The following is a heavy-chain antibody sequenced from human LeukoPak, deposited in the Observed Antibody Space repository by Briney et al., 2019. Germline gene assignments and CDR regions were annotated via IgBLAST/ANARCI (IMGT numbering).Heavy chain of an antibody. CDR3: AKAVGATTGGAFDI. V-gene: IGHV3-9*03. CDR1: GFTFDDYA. J-gene: IGHJ3*02. CDR2: ISWNSGSI. D-gene: IGHD1-26*01. Sequence: PGRSLRLSCAASGFTFDDYAMHWVRQAPGKGLEWVSGISWNSGSIGYADSVKGRFTISRDNAKNSLYLQMNSLRAEDMALYYCAKAVGATTGGAFDIWGQGTMVTASS.